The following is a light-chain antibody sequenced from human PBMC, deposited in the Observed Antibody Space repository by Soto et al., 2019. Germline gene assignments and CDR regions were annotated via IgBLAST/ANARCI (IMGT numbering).Light chain of an antibody. CDR3: SSYTTSYFYV. V-gene: IGLV2-14*01. CDR2: EVE. J-gene: IGLJ1*01. Sequence: LTQPASVSGSPGQSITISCTGSGRDIGAYNYVSWYQQHPGKAPKLIIYEVENRPSGVSNRFSASKSAFTASLTISGLQAEDEADYYCSSYTTSYFYVLGPGTKVTVL. CDR1: GRDIGAYNY.